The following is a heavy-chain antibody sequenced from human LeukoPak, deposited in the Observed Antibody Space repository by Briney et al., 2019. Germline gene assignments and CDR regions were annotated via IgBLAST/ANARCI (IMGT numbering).Heavy chain of an antibody. Sequence: KPGGSLRLSCAASGFTFSSYSMNWVRQAPGKGLEWVSSISSSSSYIYYADSVKGRFTISRDNAKNSLYLQMNSLRAEDTAVYYCARDRWGYSYGGDWGQGTLVTVSS. D-gene: IGHD5-18*01. CDR3: ARDRWGYSYGGD. CDR1: GFTFSSYS. J-gene: IGHJ4*02. CDR2: ISSSSSYI. V-gene: IGHV3-21*01.